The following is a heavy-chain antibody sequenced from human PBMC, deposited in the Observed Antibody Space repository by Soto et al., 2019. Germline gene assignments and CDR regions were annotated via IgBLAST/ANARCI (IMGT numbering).Heavy chain of an antibody. CDR2: IYYSGST. J-gene: IGHJ6*02. V-gene: IGHV4-39*01. Sequence: SETLSLTCTVSGGSFNSGGYYWSWICQHPGKGLEWIGYIYYSGSTYYNPSLKSRVTISVDTSKNQFSLKLSSVTAADTAVYYCASLANSGSYYYYYGMDVWGQGTTVTVSS. CDR3: ASLANSGSYYYYYGMDV. D-gene: IGHD1-26*01. CDR1: GGSFNSGGYY.